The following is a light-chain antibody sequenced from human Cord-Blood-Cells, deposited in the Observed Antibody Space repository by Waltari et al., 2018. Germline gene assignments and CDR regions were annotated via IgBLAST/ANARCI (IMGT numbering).Light chain of an antibody. CDR3: QQYYSYPT. CDR2: AAS. V-gene: IGKV1-8*01. Sequence: AIRITQSPSSLSASTGHRVTITCRASQGISSYLAWYQQKPGKAPKLLIYAASTLQSGVPSRFSGSGSGTDFTLTISCLQSEDFATYYCQQYYSYPTFGQGTKVEIK. CDR1: QGISSY. J-gene: IGKJ1*01.